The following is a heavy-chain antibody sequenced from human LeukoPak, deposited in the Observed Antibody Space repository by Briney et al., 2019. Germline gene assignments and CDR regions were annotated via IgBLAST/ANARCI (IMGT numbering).Heavy chain of an antibody. CDR3: AKGPTDSCWEKLHD. Sequence: GGSLRLSCAASGFTVTTLAMTWVRQAPGKGLEWVSVIGESDGRTYYADSVKGRFTISRDESKDTLYLQMNSLRAEDTAVYYCAKGPTDSCWEKLHDWGQGTLVTVSS. CDR1: GFTVTTLA. V-gene: IGHV3-23*01. CDR2: IGESDGRT. D-gene: IGHD1-26*01. J-gene: IGHJ4*02.